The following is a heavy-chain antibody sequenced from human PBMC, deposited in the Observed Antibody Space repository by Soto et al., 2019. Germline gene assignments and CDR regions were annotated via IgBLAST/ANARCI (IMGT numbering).Heavy chain of an antibody. CDR3: AREALADYRTFSPGAYYGMDV. V-gene: IGHV1-2*04. CDR2: INPNSGGT. J-gene: IGHJ6*02. Sequence: ASVKVSCKASGYTFTDNYIHWVRQAPGQGLEWMGWINPNSGGTNYAQKFQGWVTMTRDTSIRTAYMELSRLRSDDTAVYYCAREALADYRTFSPGAYYGMDVWGQGTTVTVSS. D-gene: IGHD4-4*01. CDR1: GYTFTDNY.